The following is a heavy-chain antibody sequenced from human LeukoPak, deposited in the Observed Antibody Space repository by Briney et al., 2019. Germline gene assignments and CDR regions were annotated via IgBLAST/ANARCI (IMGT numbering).Heavy chain of an antibody. V-gene: IGHV1-69*06. J-gene: IGHJ4*02. Sequence: SVKVSCKASGGTFSSYAISWVRQAPGQGLEWMGRIIPICGTANYAQKFQGRVTITADKSTSTAYMELSSLRSEDTAVYYCARGSRGNFDYWGQGTLVTVSS. CDR3: ARGSRGNFDY. CDR1: GGTFSSYA. CDR2: IIPICGTA. D-gene: IGHD3-10*01.